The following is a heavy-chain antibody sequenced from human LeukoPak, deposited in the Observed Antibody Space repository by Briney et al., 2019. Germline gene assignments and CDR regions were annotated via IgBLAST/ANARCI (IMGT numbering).Heavy chain of an antibody. J-gene: IGHJ4*02. V-gene: IGHV3-7*01. CDR1: GFTFSNYA. Sequence: GGSLRLSCTASGFTFSNYAVSWVRQAPGKGLEWLANIKQDESEKYYADSAEGRFTISRDNAKNSLYLQMNSLRAEDTAVYYCARIQWRDAFDIWGQGTLVTVSS. D-gene: IGHD5-24*01. CDR2: IKQDESEK. CDR3: ARIQWRDAFDI.